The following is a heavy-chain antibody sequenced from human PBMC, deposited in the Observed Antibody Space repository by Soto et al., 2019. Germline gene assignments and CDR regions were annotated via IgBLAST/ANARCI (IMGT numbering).Heavy chain of an antibody. CDR1: GYTFTNHG. J-gene: IGHJ5*02. V-gene: IGHV1-18*01. CDR3: ARGGQALRYFDWLSSPRGWFDP. CDR2: ISAYNGDT. Sequence: ASVKASCKASGYTFTNHGITWVRQAPGQGLEWMGWISAYNGDTIYAQKLQGRVTMTTDTSTSTAYMELRSLRSDDTAVYYCARGGQALRYFDWLSSPRGWFDPWGQGTLVTVSS. D-gene: IGHD3-9*01.